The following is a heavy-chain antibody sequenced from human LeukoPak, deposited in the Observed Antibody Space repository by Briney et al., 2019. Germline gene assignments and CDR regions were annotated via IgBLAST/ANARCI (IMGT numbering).Heavy chain of an antibody. J-gene: IGHJ4*02. D-gene: IGHD1-20*01. CDR2: IDHAGTT. V-gene: IGHV4-39*02. Sequence: SETLSLTCVVSGGSIITNDYWWGWIRQPPGKGLEWIGTIDHAGTTFYNVSLKSRVTISVDTPNNQFSLRLNSVGAADTAVYYCARDLPSNWYNWNDVYYWGQGTLVTVSS. CDR1: GGSIITNDYW. CDR3: ARDLPSNWYNWNDVYY.